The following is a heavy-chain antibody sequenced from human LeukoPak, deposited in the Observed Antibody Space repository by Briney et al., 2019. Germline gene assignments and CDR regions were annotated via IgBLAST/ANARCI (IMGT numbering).Heavy chain of an antibody. CDR1: GGSISSYY. Sequence: SETLSLTCTVSGGSISSYYWSWIRQPPGKGLEWIGYIYYSGSTNYNPSLKSRVTISVDTSKNQFSLKLSSVTAADTAVYYCARVPVAGTVAFDIWGQGTMVTVSS. V-gene: IGHV4-59*01. CDR3: ARVPVAGTVAFDI. J-gene: IGHJ3*02. CDR2: IYYSGST. D-gene: IGHD6-19*01.